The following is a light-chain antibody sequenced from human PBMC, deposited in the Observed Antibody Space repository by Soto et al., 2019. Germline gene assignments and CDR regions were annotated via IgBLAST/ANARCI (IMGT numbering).Light chain of an antibody. CDR2: AAS. J-gene: IGKJ2*01. CDR1: QSISNH. CDR3: QQSYSTPRT. Sequence: DIQMTQSPSSLSASVGDRVTITCRASQSISNHLNWYQQKPGKAPKLLIYAASSLRSGVPSRFSGSGSGTDFTLTITSLRPEDFATYYCQQSYSTPRTFGHGTKLEIK. V-gene: IGKV1-39*01.